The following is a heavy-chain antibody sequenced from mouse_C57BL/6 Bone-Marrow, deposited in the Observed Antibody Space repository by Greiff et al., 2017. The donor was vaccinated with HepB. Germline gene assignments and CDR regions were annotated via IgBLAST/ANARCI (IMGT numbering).Heavy chain of an antibody. V-gene: IGHV1-26*01. CDR2: INPNNGGT. D-gene: IGHD1-1*01. Sequence: EVQLQQSGPELVKPGASVKISCKASGYTFTDYYMNWVKQSHGKSLEWIGDINPNNGGTSYNQKFKGKATLTVDKSSSTAYMELRSLTSEDSAVYYCARGGRGSSYPWFAYWGQGTLVTVSA. CDR3: ARGGRGSSYPWFAY. CDR1: GYTFTDYY. J-gene: IGHJ3*01.